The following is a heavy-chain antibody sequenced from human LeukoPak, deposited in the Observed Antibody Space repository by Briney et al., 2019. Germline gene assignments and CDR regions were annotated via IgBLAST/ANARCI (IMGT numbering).Heavy chain of an antibody. Sequence: GGSLRLSCAASGFTVSNNYMSWVRQAPGKGLEWVSAISGSGGSTYYADSVKGRFTISRDNSKNTLYLQMNSLRAEDTAVYYCAKVRAGNYGDYDFDYWGQGTLVTVSS. J-gene: IGHJ4*02. CDR2: ISGSGGST. V-gene: IGHV3-23*01. CDR1: GFTVSNNY. D-gene: IGHD4-17*01. CDR3: AKVRAGNYGDYDFDY.